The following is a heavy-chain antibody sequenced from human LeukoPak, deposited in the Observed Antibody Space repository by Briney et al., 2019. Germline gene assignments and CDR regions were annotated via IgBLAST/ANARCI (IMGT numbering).Heavy chain of an antibody. V-gene: IGHV1-24*01. J-gene: IGHJ4*02. CDR1: GYTLTELS. Sequence: GASVKVSCKVSGYTLTELSMHWVRQAPGKGLEWMGGFDPEDGETIYAQKFQGRVTMTEDTSTDTAYIELSSLRSEDTAVYYCATGYCSSTSCYQWFDYWGQGTLVTVSS. CDR3: ATGYCSSTSCYQWFDY. D-gene: IGHD2-2*01. CDR2: FDPEDGET.